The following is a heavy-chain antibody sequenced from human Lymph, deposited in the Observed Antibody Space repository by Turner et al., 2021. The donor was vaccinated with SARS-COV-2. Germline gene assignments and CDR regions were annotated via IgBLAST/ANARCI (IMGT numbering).Heavy chain of an antibody. CDR1: GGTFSSYG. J-gene: IGHJ4*02. Sequence: QVQLVQSGAEVKKPGSSVKVSGKASGGTFSSYGISWVRQAPGQGLGGMGGIIPILGIANYAQEFQGRVTITADKSTGTTYMELSSLRSEDTAVYYGARGPQYSYEDYWGQGTLVTVSS. CDR2: IIPILGIA. V-gene: IGHV1-69*10. D-gene: IGHD5-18*01. CDR3: ARGPQYSYEDY.